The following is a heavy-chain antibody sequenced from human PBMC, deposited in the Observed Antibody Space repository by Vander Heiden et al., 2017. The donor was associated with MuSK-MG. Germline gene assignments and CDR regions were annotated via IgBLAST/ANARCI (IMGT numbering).Heavy chain of an antibody. CDR1: GFPFSHYS. V-gene: IGHV3-11*01. J-gene: IGHJ4*02. CDR3: ARVAREMATLYYFDY. D-gene: IGHD2-15*01. Sequence: QVQLVESGGGLVKPGGSLSPSWSAPGFPFSHYSMRWIRQAPGKGLEWFSYISSSGSTIYYADSVKGRFTISRDNAKNSLYLQMNSLRAEDTAVYYCARVAREMATLYYFDYESQGTLVTVSS. CDR2: ISSSGSTI.